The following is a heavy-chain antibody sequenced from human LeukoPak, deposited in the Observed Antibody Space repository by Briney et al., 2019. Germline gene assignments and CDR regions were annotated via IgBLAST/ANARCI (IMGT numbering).Heavy chain of an antibody. CDR3: ARGYCSSTSCYTGVDY. D-gene: IGHD2-2*02. V-gene: IGHV7-4-1*02. CDR1: GYTFTSYA. Sequence: ASVKVSCKASGYTFTSYAMNWERQAPGQGLEWMGWINTNTGNPTYAQGFTGRFVFSLDTSVSTAYLQISSLKAEDTAVYYCARGYCSSTSCYTGVDYWGQGTLVTVSS. J-gene: IGHJ4*02. CDR2: INTNTGNP.